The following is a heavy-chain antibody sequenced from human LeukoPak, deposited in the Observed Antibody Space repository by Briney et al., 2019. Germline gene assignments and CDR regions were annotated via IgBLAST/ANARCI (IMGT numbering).Heavy chain of an antibody. V-gene: IGHV4-59*01. J-gene: IGHJ6*02. D-gene: IGHD3-16*01. Sequence: SETLSLTCTVSGGSICSYYWSWIRQPPGKGLEWIGYIYYSGSTNYNPSLKSRVTISVDTSKNQFSLKLSSVTAADTAVYYCARGHGSSTLGYYYYYGMDVWGQGTTVTVSS. CDR2: IYYSGST. CDR1: GGSICSYY. CDR3: ARGHGSSTLGYYYYYGMDV.